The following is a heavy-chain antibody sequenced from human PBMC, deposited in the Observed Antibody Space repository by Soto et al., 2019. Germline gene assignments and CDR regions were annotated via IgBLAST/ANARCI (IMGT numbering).Heavy chain of an antibody. J-gene: IGHJ4*02. Sequence: SETLSLTCTVSGGSISSSSYYWGWIRQPPGKGLEWIGSIYYSGSTYYNPSLKSRVTISVDTSKNQFSLKLSAVTAAGTAVYYCARRLIAVAGLDYFDFWGQGTLVTVSS. CDR2: IYYSGST. CDR3: ARRLIAVAGLDYFDF. CDR1: GGSISSSSYY. V-gene: IGHV4-39*01. D-gene: IGHD6-19*01.